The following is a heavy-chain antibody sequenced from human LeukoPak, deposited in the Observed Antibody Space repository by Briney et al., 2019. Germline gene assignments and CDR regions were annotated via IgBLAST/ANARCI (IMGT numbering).Heavy chain of an antibody. V-gene: IGHV4-4*02. Sequence: SETLSLTCAVSGGSISSSNWWCWVRQPPGKGLEWIGEIDHSGSTNYTPSLKSRVTISVDKSKNQFSLKLSSVTAADTAVYYCARSSTIPAAMVDDWGQGTLVTV. CDR2: IDHSGST. CDR3: ARSSTIPAAMVDD. D-gene: IGHD2-2*01. CDR1: GGSISSSNW. J-gene: IGHJ4*02.